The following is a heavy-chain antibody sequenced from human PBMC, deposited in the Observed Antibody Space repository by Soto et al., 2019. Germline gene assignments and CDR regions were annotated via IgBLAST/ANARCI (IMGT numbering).Heavy chain of an antibody. CDR1: GGSISSSSYS. CDR2: IFYSGST. D-gene: IGHD5-18*01. CDR3: TCIFSGGYGYGFYYYGMDV. J-gene: IGHJ6*02. V-gene: IGHV4-39*01. Sequence: SETLSLTCTVSGGSISSSSYSWGLIRQPPGKGLEWIGSIFYSGSTYYNPSLKSRVTISVDTSKSQFSLKLSSVTAADTAVYYCTCIFSGGYGYGFYYYGMDVWGQGTTVT.